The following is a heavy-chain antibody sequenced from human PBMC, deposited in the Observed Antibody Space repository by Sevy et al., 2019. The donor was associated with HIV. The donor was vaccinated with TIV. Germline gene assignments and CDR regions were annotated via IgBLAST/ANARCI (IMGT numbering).Heavy chain of an antibody. CDR2: ISSSSSYI. Sequence: GSLRLSCAASGFTFSSYSMNWVRQAPGKGLEWVSSISSSSSYIYYADSVKGRFTISRDNAKNSLYLQMNSLRAEDTAVYYCARDVEMATIARFDYWGQGTLVTVSS. CDR3: ARDVEMATIARFDY. J-gene: IGHJ4*02. V-gene: IGHV3-21*01. CDR1: GFTFSSYS. D-gene: IGHD5-12*01.